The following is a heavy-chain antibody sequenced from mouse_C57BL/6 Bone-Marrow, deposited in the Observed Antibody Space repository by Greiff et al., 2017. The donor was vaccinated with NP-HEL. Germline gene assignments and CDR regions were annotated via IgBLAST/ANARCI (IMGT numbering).Heavy chain of an antibody. Sequence: VQLQQSGTVLAQPGDSVKLSCTTSGFTFTSYGMHWVRQRPGQGLEWIGAIDPGNSDTSYNQKFKGKAKLTAVTSASTAYIELSSLTNEDSAVYSCTRVPITTVVRYFDYWGQGTPVTVS. D-gene: IGHD1-1*01. V-gene: IGHV1-5*01. CDR2: IDPGNSDT. CDR3: TRVPITTVVRYFDY. J-gene: IGHJ2*01. CDR1: GFTFTSYG.